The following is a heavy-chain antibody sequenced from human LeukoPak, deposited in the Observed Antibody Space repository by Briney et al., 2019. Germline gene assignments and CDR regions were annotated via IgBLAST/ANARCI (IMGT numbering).Heavy chain of an antibody. CDR3: AGALVHSSSWDNAFDI. J-gene: IGHJ3*02. Sequence: SETLSLTCTVSGGSISSYYWSWIRQPPGKGLEWIGYIYYSGSTNYNPSLKSRVTISVDTSKNQFSLKLSSVTAADTAVYYCAGALVHSSSWDNAFDIWGQGTMVTVSS. V-gene: IGHV4-59*01. CDR1: GGSISSYY. D-gene: IGHD6-13*01. CDR2: IYYSGST.